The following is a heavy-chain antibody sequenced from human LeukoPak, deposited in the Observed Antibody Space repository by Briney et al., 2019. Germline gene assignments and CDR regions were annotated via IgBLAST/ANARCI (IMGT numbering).Heavy chain of an antibody. D-gene: IGHD3-22*01. Sequence: SETLSLTCTVSGGSISSYYWSWIRQPPGKGLEWIGYIYYSGSTNYNPSLKSRVTISVDTSKNQFSLRLRSVTAADTAVYYCARVTGYMIEDYFDYWGQGTLVTVSP. CDR2: IYYSGST. CDR3: ARVTGYMIEDYFDY. CDR1: GGSISSYY. V-gene: IGHV4-59*01. J-gene: IGHJ4*02.